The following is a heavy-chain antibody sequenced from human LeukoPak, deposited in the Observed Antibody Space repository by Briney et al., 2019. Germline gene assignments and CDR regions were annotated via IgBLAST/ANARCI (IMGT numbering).Heavy chain of an antibody. Sequence: PSETLSLTCTVSGGSISSGDYYWSWIRQPPGEGLEWIGYIYYSGSTYYNPSLKSRVTISVDTSKNQFSLKLSSVTAADTAVYYCASGYSSGWIFGYWGQGTLVTVSS. J-gene: IGHJ4*02. CDR2: IYYSGST. D-gene: IGHD6-19*01. CDR3: ASGYSSGWIFGY. CDR1: GGSISSGDYY. V-gene: IGHV4-30-4*01.